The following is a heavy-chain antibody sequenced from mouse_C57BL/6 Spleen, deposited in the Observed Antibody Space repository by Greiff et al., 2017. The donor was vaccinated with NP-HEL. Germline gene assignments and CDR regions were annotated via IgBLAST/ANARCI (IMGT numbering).Heavy chain of an antibody. Sequence: EVQLQQSGPELVKPGASVKISCKASGYTFTDYYMNWVKQSHGKSLEWIGDINPNNGGTSYNQKFKGKATLTVDKSSSTAYMELRSLTSEDSAVYYCARNSYYGSSYGGYFDVWGTGTTVTVSS. CDR3: ARNSYYGSSYGGYFDV. D-gene: IGHD1-1*01. V-gene: IGHV1-26*01. J-gene: IGHJ1*03. CDR2: INPNNGGT. CDR1: GYTFTDYY.